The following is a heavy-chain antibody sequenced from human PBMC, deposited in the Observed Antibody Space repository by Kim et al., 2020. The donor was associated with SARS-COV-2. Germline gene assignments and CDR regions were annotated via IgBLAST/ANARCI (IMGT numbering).Heavy chain of an antibody. J-gene: IGHJ5*02. CDR3: ARDSERLILKLLWFGVFDP. V-gene: IGHV3-30*01. Sequence: KVRFTISRDNSKNALYLQMNSLRAEDTAVYYCARDSERLILKLLWFGVFDPWGQGTLVTVSS. D-gene: IGHD3-10*01.